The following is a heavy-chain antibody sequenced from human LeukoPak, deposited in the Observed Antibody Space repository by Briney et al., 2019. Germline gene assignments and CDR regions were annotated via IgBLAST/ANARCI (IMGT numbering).Heavy chain of an antibody. CDR1: GFTFSSYW. V-gene: IGHV3-23*01. Sequence: GGSLRLSCAASGFTFSSYWMSWVRQAPGKGLEWVSAISGSGGSTYYADSVKGRFTISRDNSKNTLYLQMNSLRAEDTAVYYCAGIAVAGPGGDYWGQGTLVTVSS. J-gene: IGHJ4*02. CDR3: AGIAVAGPGGDY. D-gene: IGHD6-19*01. CDR2: ISGSGGST.